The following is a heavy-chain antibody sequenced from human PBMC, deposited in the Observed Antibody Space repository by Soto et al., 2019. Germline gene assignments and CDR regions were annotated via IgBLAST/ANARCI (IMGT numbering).Heavy chain of an antibody. V-gene: IGHV1-46*01. CDR2: INPHGGST. D-gene: IGHD3-3*01. J-gene: IGHJ5*02. CDR1: GDTFTSYY. CDR3: ARSSGGNFGIIIEGSNWFDP. Sequence: QVQLVQSGAEVKRPGASVKVSCKAPGDTFTSYYLNWVRQAPGQGLEWMGVINPHGGSTKYAQKFQGRMPMTRDTSRSTVYMELSSLRSDDTAKYYCARSSGGNFGIIIEGSNWFDPWGQGTLVTVSS.